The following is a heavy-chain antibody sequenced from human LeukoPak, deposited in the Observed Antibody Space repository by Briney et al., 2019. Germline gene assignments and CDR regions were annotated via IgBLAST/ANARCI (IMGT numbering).Heavy chain of an antibody. CDR2: IYYSGST. Sequence: PSETLSLTCTVSGGSISPFYWNWIRQPPGKGLEWIGYIYYSGSTNYNPSLKSRVTISGDTSKNQFSLRLSSVTAADTAVYFCAGSGSGSYYSPWYFDLWGRGTLVTVSS. CDR3: AGSGSGSYYSPWYFDL. CDR1: GGSISPFY. V-gene: IGHV4-59*01. D-gene: IGHD3-10*01. J-gene: IGHJ2*01.